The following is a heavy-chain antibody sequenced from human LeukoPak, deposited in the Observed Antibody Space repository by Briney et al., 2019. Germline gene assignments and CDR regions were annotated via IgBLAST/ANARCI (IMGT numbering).Heavy chain of an antibody. CDR2: IIPIFGTA. Sequence: SVKVSCKASGYTFTSYAISWVRQAPGQGLEWMGGIIPIFGTANYAQKFQGRVTITADESTSTAYMELSSLRSEDTAVYYCARMTYYYDSSGYLDYWGQGTLVTVSS. D-gene: IGHD3-22*01. V-gene: IGHV1-69*13. CDR3: ARMTYYYDSSGYLDY. CDR1: GYTFTSYA. J-gene: IGHJ4*02.